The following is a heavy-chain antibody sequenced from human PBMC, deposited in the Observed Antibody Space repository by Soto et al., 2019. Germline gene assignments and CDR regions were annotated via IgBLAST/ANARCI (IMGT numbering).Heavy chain of an antibody. D-gene: IGHD3-22*01. CDR1: GFTFSSYA. Sequence: GGSLRLSCAASGFTFSSYAMSWVRQAPGKGLEWVSAISGSGGSTYYADSVKGRFTISRDNSKNTLYLQMNSLRAEDTAVYYGAKDRGGNYYDSSGYVAAFDIWGQGTMVTVSS. V-gene: IGHV3-23*01. CDR2: ISGSGGST. J-gene: IGHJ3*02. CDR3: AKDRGGNYYDSSGYVAAFDI.